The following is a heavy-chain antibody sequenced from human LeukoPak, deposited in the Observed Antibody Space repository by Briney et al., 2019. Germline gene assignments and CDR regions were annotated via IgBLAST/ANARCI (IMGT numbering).Heavy chain of an antibody. Sequence: SETLSLTCAVYGGSFSGYYWGWIRQPPGKGLEWIGEINHSGSTNYNPSLKSRVTISVDTSKNHFSLRLSSVTAADTAVYYCASGNGYYYRYFDYWGQGTLVTVSS. V-gene: IGHV4-34*09. J-gene: IGHJ4*02. CDR3: ASGNGYYYRYFDY. CDR1: GGSFSGYY. CDR2: INHSGST. D-gene: IGHD3-22*01.